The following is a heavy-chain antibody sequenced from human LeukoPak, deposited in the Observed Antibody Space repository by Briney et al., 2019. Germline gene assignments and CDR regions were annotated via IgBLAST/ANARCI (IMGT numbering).Heavy chain of an antibody. D-gene: IGHD5-24*01. J-gene: IGHJ4*02. V-gene: IGHV4-39*01. CDR1: GGSISSSSYY. CDR2: IYYSGST. CDR3: ARGRVEMATISRYFDY. Sequence: SETLSLTCTVSGGSISSSSYYWGWIRQPPGKGLEWIGSIYYSGSTYYNPSLKSLVTISVDTPKNQFSLKLSSVTAAGSAVYYCARGRVEMATISRYFDYWGQGTLVSVSS.